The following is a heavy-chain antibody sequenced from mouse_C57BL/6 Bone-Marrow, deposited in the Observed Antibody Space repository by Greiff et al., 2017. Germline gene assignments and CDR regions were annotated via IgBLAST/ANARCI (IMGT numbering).Heavy chain of an antibody. CDR3: ARGYGNWYFDV. V-gene: IGHV1-55*01. CDR1: GYTFTSYW. Sequence: QVQLQQSGAELVKPGASVKMSCKASGYTFTSYWITWVKQRPGQGLEWIGDIYPGSGSTNYTEKFKSKATLTVDTSSSTAYMQISSLTSEDSAVYYCARGYGNWYFDVWGTGTTVTVSS. J-gene: IGHJ1*03. CDR2: IYPGSGST. D-gene: IGHD2-1*01.